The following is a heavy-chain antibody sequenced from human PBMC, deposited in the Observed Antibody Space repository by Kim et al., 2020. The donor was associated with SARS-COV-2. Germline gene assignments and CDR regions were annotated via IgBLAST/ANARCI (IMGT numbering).Heavy chain of an antibody. CDR2: INSDGSST. J-gene: IGHJ4*02. D-gene: IGHD5-18*01. Sequence: GGSLRLSCAASGFTFSSYWMHWVRQAPGKGLVWVSRINSDGSSTSYADSVKGRFTISRDNAKNTLYLQMNSLRAEDTAVYYCARGYSYGHVDYWGQGTLVTVSS. V-gene: IGHV3-74*01. CDR1: GFTFSSYW. CDR3: ARGYSYGHVDY.